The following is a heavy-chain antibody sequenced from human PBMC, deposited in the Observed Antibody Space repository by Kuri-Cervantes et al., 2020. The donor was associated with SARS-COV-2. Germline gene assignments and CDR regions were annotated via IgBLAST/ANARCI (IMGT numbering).Heavy chain of an antibody. J-gene: IGHJ6*03. V-gene: IGHV3-30*02. CDR3: AKDSIRFSEWLYYMDV. D-gene: IGHD3-3*01. Sequence: GESLKISCTVSGYSISSGYYWGWIRQPPGKGLEWVAFIRYDGSNKYYADSVKGRFTISRDNSKNTLYLQMNSLRAEDTAVYYCAKDSIRFSEWLYYMDVWGKGTTVTVSS. CDR1: GYSISSGYY. CDR2: IRYDGSNK.